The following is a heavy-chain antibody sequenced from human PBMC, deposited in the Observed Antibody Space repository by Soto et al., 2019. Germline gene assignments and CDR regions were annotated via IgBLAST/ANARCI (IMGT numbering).Heavy chain of an antibody. V-gene: IGHV4-34*01. CDR3: ARLGRPQLVRMNWFDV. D-gene: IGHD6-13*01. Sequence: SGTLALICGVYGGSFSSYYLSWIRQPQGKGLEWMGEITHSGSTNYNPSLKSRVTISVDTSKNQFSLKLSSVTAADSAVYNCARLGRPQLVRMNWFDVWGQGTPVTVSS. CDR1: GGSFSSYY. J-gene: IGHJ5*02. CDR2: ITHSGST.